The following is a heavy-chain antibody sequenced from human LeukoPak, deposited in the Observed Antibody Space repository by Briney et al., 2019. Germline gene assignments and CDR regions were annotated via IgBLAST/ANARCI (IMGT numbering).Heavy chain of an antibody. J-gene: IGHJ6*02. Sequence: GGSLRLSCAASGFTFSSNYMSWVRQAPGKGLEWVSVIYSGGSTYYADSVKGRFTISRDNSKNTLYLQMNSLRAEDTAVYYCARSIAARPMPPYYYYGMDVWGQGTTVTVSS. CDR1: GFTFSSNY. V-gene: IGHV3-53*01. D-gene: IGHD6-6*01. CDR2: IYSGGST. CDR3: ARSIAARPMPPYYYYGMDV.